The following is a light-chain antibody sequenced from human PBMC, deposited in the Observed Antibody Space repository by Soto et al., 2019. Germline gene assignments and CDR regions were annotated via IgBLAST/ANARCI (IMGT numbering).Light chain of an antibody. CDR3: QQYSSVSV. J-gene: IGKJ3*01. Sequence: DIEMTQSPASLSASVGDRVTITCRASQDIRNFVAWYQQEPGKAPNLLIYAASTLQSGVPSRFSGSGSGTDFTLTINRLQPEDVANYYYQQYSSVSVFGPGTKVEIK. CDR2: AAS. V-gene: IGKV1-27*01. CDR1: QDIRNF.